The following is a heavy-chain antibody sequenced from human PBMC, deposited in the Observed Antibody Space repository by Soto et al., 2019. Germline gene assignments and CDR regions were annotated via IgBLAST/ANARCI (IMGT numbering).Heavy chain of an antibody. Sequence: EEQVSESGGGLVQAGGSLRLSCAASGFSFNTFAMSWIRQAPGKGLEWVSHISSSGGSRDYADSVRGRFFISRDNSKNVLFLQMNSLRVDDTATYYCAKDPPSPWTANWLDPWGKGTLVTVSS. J-gene: IGHJ5*02. D-gene: IGHD1-1*01. V-gene: IGHV3-23*01. CDR3: AKDPPSPWTANWLDP. CDR1: GFSFNTFA. CDR2: ISSSGGSR.